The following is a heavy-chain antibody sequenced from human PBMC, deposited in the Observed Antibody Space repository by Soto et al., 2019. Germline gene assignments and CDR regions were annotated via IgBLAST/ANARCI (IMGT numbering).Heavy chain of an antibody. V-gene: IGHV5-10-1*01. CDR2: IDPSDSQT. Sequence: PGASLKISGKGSGYSFAGYWITWVRQKPGKGLEWMGRIDPSDSQTYYSPSFRGHVTISATKSITTVFLQWSSLRASDTAMYYCARQIYDSDTGPNFQYYFDSWGQGTPVTVSS. CDR3: ARQIYDSDTGPNFQYYFDS. CDR1: GYSFAGYW. J-gene: IGHJ4*02. D-gene: IGHD3-22*01.